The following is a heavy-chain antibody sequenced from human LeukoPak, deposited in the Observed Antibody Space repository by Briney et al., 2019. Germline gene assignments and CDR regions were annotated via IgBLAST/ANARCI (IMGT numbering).Heavy chain of an antibody. V-gene: IGHV3-23*01. Sequence: GGSLRLSCAASGSTFSSDALSWVRQAPGKGLEWVSLISGSGLRTDYADSVKGRFTISRDNSKNTLYLQMNSLKAEDTAVYYCAKHVRTSVWFFDFWGQGTLVTVSS. CDR3: AKHVRTSVWFFDF. CDR1: GSTFSSDA. J-gene: IGHJ4*02. CDR2: ISGSGLRT. D-gene: IGHD6-19*01.